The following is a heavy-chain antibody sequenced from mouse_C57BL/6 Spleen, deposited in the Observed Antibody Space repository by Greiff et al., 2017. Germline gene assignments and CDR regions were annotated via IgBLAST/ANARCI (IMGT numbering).Heavy chain of an antibody. D-gene: IGHD1-1*01. Sequence: EVKLVESGGGLVKPGGSLKLSCAASGFTFSSYAMSWVRQTPIKRLELVATISDGGSYTYSPNNVKARFTISRANAKNNLYLQMSHLKSEDTAMYYCARDRIATVEEGYFDYWGQGTTLTVSS. V-gene: IGHV5-4*01. CDR1: GFTFSSYA. J-gene: IGHJ2*01. CDR2: ISDGGSYT. CDR3: ARDRIATVEEGYFDY.